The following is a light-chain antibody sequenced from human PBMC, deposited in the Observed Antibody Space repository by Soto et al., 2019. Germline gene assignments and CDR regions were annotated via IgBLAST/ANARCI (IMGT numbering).Light chain of an antibody. CDR3: QQRRNWPPYT. CDR2: DAS. CDR1: QSVSSY. Sequence: EIVLTQSPATLSLSPGERATLSCRASQSVSSYLAWYQQKPGQAPRLLIYDASNRATGIPARFSGSGSGTDFTLTISSLEPEAFAVYYCQQRRNWPPYTFRQGTKLEIK. J-gene: IGKJ2*01. V-gene: IGKV3-11*01.